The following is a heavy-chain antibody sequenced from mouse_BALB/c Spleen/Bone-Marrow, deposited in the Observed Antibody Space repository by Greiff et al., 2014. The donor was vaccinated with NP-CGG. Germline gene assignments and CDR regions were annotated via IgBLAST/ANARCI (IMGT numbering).Heavy chain of an antibody. CDR3: TRTRGYYFDY. CDR2: IYPGNSDT. J-gene: IGHJ2*01. CDR1: GYSFTSYW. V-gene: IGHV1-5*01. Sequence: EVQLQQSGTVLARPGASVKMSCKASGYSFTSYWMHWVKQRPGQGLESNGAIYPGNSDTSYTQKFKGKAKLTAVTSASTAYMELTSLTNEDSAVYYCTRTRGYYFDYWGQGTTLTVSS.